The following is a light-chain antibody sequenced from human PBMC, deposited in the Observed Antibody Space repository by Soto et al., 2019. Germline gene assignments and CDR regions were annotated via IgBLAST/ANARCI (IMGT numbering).Light chain of an antibody. CDR2: WAS. Sequence: DIVMTQSPDSLAVSLGERATINCKSSQSVLYSSKNKNYLAWYHQKPGQPPKLLIYWASTRESGVPDRFSGSGSGTDFTLTISSLQAGDVAVYYCQQYYTTPPTFGGGTKVEIK. CDR3: QQYYTTPPT. J-gene: IGKJ4*01. CDR1: QSVLYSSKNKNY. V-gene: IGKV4-1*01.